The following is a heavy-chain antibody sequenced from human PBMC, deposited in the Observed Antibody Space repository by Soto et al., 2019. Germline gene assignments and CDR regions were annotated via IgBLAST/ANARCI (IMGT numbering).Heavy chain of an antibody. Sequence: VQLVESGGGVVQPGRSLRLSCEASGFTFSDCAMHWVRQAPGNGLEWVAVVSHDGRNTHYADSVKGRFTISRDSSKNTVSLEMTSLRAEDTAVYYCAKGGRQWLVTSDFNYWGQGALVTVSS. CDR2: VSHDGRNT. J-gene: IGHJ4*02. V-gene: IGHV3-30*18. CDR1: GFTFSDCA. D-gene: IGHD6-19*01. CDR3: AKGGRQWLVTSDFNY.